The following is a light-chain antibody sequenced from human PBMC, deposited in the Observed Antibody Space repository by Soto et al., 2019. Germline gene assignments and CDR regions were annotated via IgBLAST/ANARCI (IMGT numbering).Light chain of an antibody. CDR1: QGISSY. Sequence: IQLTQCPSSLSASVGDRVTITCRASQGISSYLAWYQQKPGKAPKLLIYAASTLQSGVPSRFSGSGSGTDFTLTISSLQPEDFATDYCQQLNSYSLTFGGGTKVEIK. J-gene: IGKJ4*01. V-gene: IGKV1-9*01. CDR2: AAS. CDR3: QQLNSYSLT.